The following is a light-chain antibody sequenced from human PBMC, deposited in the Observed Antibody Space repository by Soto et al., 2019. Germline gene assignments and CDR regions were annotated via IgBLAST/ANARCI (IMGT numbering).Light chain of an antibody. CDR2: GAS. J-gene: IGKJ4*01. V-gene: IGKV3-15*01. Sequence: EIVMTQSPATLSVSPGERATLSCRASQSVSSNLAWYQQKPCQAPRLLIYGASTRATGIPARFSGSGSGTEFTLTLSSLQSEDFAVYYCQQYNNWPLTFGGGTKVDIK. CDR3: QQYNNWPLT. CDR1: QSVSSN.